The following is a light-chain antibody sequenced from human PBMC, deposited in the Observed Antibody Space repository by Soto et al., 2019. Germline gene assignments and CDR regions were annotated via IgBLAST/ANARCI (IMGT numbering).Light chain of an antibody. V-gene: IGLV2-14*03. CDR3: SSYTPDTTLV. CDR2: DVS. J-gene: IGLJ2*01. CDR1: SSDVGNYNY. Sequence: QSALTQPASVSGSPGQSITISCTGTSSDVGNYNYVSWYQQYPGKAPRLMIYDVSNRPSGVSNRFSGSKSANTASLTISGLQAEDEADYYCSSYTPDTTLVCGGGTKRTVL.